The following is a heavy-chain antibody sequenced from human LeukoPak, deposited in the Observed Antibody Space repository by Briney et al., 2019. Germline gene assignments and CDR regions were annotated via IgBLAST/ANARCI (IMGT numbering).Heavy chain of an antibody. CDR3: ARRSRIAAGGVEYFQH. D-gene: IGHD6-13*01. CDR1: GYSLTSYW. V-gene: IGHV5-51*01. Sequence: NHGESLKIPCNGSGYSLTSYWIGWVRQMPGKGVEWMGLIYPGDSETRYSPSFQGQVTISADKSISTAYLRWSSLKASDTAMYYCARRSRIAAGGVEYFQHWGQGTLVTVSS. J-gene: IGHJ1*01. CDR2: IYPGDSET.